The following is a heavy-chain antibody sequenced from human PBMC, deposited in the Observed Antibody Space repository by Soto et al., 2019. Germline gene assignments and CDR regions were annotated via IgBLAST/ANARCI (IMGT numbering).Heavy chain of an antibody. V-gene: IGHV4-39*01. CDR2: IYYSGST. Sequence: SETLSLTCTVSGGSISSSSYYWGWIRQPPGKGLEWIGSIYYSGSTYYNPSLKSRVTISVDTSKNQFSLKLSSVTAADTAVYYCARQWGSKSSGKNYYYYYGMDVWGQGTTVTVSS. CDR3: ARQWGSKSSGKNYYYYYGMDV. D-gene: IGHD7-27*01. CDR1: GGSISSSSYY. J-gene: IGHJ6*02.